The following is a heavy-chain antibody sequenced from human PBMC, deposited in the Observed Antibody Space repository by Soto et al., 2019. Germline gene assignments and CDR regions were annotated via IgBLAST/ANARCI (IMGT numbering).Heavy chain of an antibody. CDR1: GVSFSGYY. J-gene: IGHJ6*02. CDR2: INHSGST. V-gene: IGHV4-34*01. CDR3: ARLLPSITGTTYYYYYGMDV. Sequence: NPSETLSLTCAVSGVSFSGYYWSWIRQPPGKGLEWIGEINHSGSTNYNPYLKSRVTISVDTSKNQFSLKLSSVTAADTAVYYCARLLPSITGTTYYYYYGMDVWGQGTTVTVSS. D-gene: IGHD1-20*01.